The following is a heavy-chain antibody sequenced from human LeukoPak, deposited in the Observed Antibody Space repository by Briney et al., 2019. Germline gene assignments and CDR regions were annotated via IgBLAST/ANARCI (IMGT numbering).Heavy chain of an antibody. CDR1: GFTFSSYA. D-gene: IGHD3-10*01. CDR2: ISYDGSNK. V-gene: IGHV3-30-3*01. CDR3: AKGRSWFGEWDLDY. Sequence: GGSLRLSCAASGFTFSSYAMHWVRQAPGKGLEWVAVISYDGSNKYYADSVKGRFTISRDNSKNTLYLQMNSLRAEDTAVYYCAKGRSWFGEWDLDYWGQGTLVTVSS. J-gene: IGHJ4*02.